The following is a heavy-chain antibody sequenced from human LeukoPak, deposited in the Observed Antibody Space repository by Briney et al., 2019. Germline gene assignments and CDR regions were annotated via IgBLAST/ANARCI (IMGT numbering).Heavy chain of an antibody. CDR2: IIPIFGTA. CDR1: GGTFSSYA. V-gene: IGHV1-69*13. J-gene: IGHJ2*01. CDR3: ASSRYSSSWYGWYFDL. Sequence: ASVTVSRKASGGTFSSYAISWVRQAPGQGLEWMGGIIPIFGTANYAQKFQGRVTITADESTSTAYMALSSLRSEDTAVYYCASSRYSSSWYGWYFDLWGRGTLVTVSS. D-gene: IGHD6-13*01.